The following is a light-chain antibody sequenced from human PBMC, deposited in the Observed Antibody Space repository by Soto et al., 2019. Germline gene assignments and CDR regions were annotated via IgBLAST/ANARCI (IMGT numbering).Light chain of an antibody. V-gene: IGLV2-11*01. CDR1: SSDVGAYDR. Sequence: QSVLTQPRSVSGSPGQSVTISCTGTSSDVGAYDRVSWYQHHPTKAPKLMIYYVTERPSGVPDRFSGSKSGSTASLTISGLHAEDEADYYCCSYAGGFSWVFGGGTKVTVL. CDR2: YVT. CDR3: CSYAGGFSWV. J-gene: IGLJ3*02.